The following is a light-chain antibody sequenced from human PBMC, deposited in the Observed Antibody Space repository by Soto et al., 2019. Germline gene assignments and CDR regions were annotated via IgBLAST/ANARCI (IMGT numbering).Light chain of an antibody. Sequence: QSALTQPASVSGSPGQSITISCTGTSSDVGGYNYVSWYQQRPGKAPKLMIYEVSNRPSGVSNRFSGSKSGNTASLTISGLQAEDEADYYCSSYTSSSTLVFGTGTKVTV. CDR3: SSYTSSSTLV. V-gene: IGLV2-14*01. J-gene: IGLJ1*01. CDR2: EVS. CDR1: SSDVGGYNY.